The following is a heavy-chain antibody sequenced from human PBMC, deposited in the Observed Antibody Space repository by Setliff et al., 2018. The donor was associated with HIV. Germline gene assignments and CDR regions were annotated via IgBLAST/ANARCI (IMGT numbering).Heavy chain of an antibody. J-gene: IGHJ4*02. CDR2: ISSSSSYI. V-gene: IGHV3-21*01. Sequence: GGSLRLSCAASGFTFSSYSMNWVRQAPGKGLEWVSSISSSSSYIYYADSVKGRFTISRDNAKNSLYLQMNSLRAEDTAVYYCDSARIPTGGTSTSLDYWGQGALVTVSS. CDR1: GFTFSSYS. CDR3: DSARIPTGGTSTSLDY. D-gene: IGHD1-1*01.